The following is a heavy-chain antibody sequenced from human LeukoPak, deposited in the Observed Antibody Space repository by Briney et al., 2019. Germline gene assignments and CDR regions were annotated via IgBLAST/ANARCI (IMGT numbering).Heavy chain of an antibody. CDR2: INHSGST. D-gene: IGHD2-2*01. J-gene: IGHJ5*02. Sequence: PSETLSLTXAVYGGSFSGYYWSWIRQPPGKGLEWIGEINHSGSTNYNPSLKSRVTISVDTSKNQFPLKLSSVTAADTAVYYCARGHPKRQPIIVVVPAAISWFDPWGQGTLVTVSS. CDR1: GGSFSGYY. V-gene: IGHV4-34*01. CDR3: ARGHPKRQPIIVVVPAAISWFDP.